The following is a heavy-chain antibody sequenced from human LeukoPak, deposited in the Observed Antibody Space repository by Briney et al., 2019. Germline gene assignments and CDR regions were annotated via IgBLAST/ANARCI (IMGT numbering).Heavy chain of an antibody. CDR1: GFTFSRYG. V-gene: IGHV3-33*01. J-gene: IGHJ4*02. D-gene: IGHD3-22*01. CDR2: IWEDGSNI. Sequence: GGSLRLSCAASGFTFSRYGMHWVRQAPGKGLEWVAVIWEDGSNIYYADSVRGRFTISRDNSKNTLYLQMNSLRAEDTAVYYCTTGPYDEDYWGQGTLVTVSS. CDR3: TTGPYDEDY.